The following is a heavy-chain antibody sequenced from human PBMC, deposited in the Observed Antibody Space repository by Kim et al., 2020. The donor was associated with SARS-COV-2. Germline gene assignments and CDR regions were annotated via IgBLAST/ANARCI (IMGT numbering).Heavy chain of an antibody. CDR2: ISATGGTT. CDR3: VGVGFGPLGLWFDP. CDR1: GFNFSNYA. Sequence: GGSLRLSCAASGFNFSNYAMSWVRQTAGKGLEWVSGISATGGTTAYVDSVRGRFTISRDNSKDTLYLQMNSLRVDDTAVYYCVGVGFGPLGLWFDPWGQG. D-gene: IGHD3-16*01. V-gene: IGHV3-23*01. J-gene: IGHJ5*02.